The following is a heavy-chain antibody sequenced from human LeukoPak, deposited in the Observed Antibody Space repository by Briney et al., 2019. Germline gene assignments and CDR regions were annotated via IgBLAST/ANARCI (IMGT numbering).Heavy chain of an antibody. Sequence: PGGSLRLSCSASGFTFSSYAMSWVRQAPGMGLEWVSSISGGGGTTHYADSVKGRFTISRDNSKNTRYLQMSSLRAEDTALYYCAKDQVYGSGSYSKYYFDSWGQGTLVTVSS. CDR1: GFTFSSYA. V-gene: IGHV3-23*01. D-gene: IGHD3-10*01. CDR2: ISGGGGTT. CDR3: AKDQVYGSGSYSKYYFDS. J-gene: IGHJ4*02.